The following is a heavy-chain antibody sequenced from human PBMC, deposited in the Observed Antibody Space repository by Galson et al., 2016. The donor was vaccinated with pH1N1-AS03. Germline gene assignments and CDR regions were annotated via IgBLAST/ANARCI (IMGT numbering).Heavy chain of an antibody. CDR2: INAGNGNT. Sequence: SVKVSCKASGYTFTSYAMHWVRQAPGQRLEWMGWINAGNGNTKYSQKFQGRVTITRDTSASTAYMELSSLRSEDTAVYYCARGRGSGYDLFDYYYGMDVWGQGTTVTVSS. CDR1: GYTFTSYA. V-gene: IGHV1-3*01. CDR3: ARGRGSGYDLFDYYYGMDV. D-gene: IGHD5-12*01. J-gene: IGHJ6*02.